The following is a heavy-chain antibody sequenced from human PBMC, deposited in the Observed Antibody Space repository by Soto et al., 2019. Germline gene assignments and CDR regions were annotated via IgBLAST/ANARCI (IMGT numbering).Heavy chain of an antibody. V-gene: IGHV1-18*01. J-gene: IGHJ5*02. CDR3: ARVVGALGHWFHP. CDR2: ISAYNYNT. CDR1: GYTFTSYG. Sequence: QVQLVQSGAEVKKPGASVKVSCKASGYTFTSYGLSWVRQAPGQGLEWMGRISAYNYNTNYAQKLQGRVTMTTDTSARTVYMELRSLRSDYTAVYYCARVVGALGHWFHPWGQGTLVTVSS. D-gene: IGHD1-26*01.